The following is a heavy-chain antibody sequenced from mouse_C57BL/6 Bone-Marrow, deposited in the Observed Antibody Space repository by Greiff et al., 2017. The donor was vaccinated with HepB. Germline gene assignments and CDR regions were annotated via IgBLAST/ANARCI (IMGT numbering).Heavy chain of an antibody. CDR1: GYTFTSYW. Sequence: QVHVKQPGAELVKPGASVKLSCKASGYTFTSYWMHWVKQRPGRGLEWIGRIDPNSGGTKYNEKFKSTATLTVDKPSSTAYMQLISLTSEDSAVYYCASRDGNSYAMDYWGQGTSVTVSS. V-gene: IGHV1-72*01. CDR2: IDPNSGGT. J-gene: IGHJ4*01. CDR3: ASRDGNSYAMDY. D-gene: IGHD2-1*01.